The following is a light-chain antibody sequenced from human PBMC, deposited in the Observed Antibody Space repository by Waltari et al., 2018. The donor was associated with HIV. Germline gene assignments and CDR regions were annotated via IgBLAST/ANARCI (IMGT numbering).Light chain of an antibody. V-gene: IGLV1-47*01. CDR2: RNK. CDR3: AAWDDSLREV. J-gene: IGLJ3*02. Sequence: QSVLTQPPSASGTPGHSVTISCSGSSSNIGSNFVYWYQQLPGAAPKLLIYRNKQWPSGVPDRFSGSKSGTSAALAISGLRSEDEADYYCAAWDDSLREVFGGGTKLTVL. CDR1: SSNIGSNF.